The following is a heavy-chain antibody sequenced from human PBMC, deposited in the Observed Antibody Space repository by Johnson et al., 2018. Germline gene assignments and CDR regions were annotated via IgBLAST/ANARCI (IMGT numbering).Heavy chain of an antibody. D-gene: IGHD1-26*01. CDR2: MRQDGSEK. Sequence: VQLVESGGGLVQPGGSLRLSCAASGFTLSSYWMSWVRQAPGKGLEWVANMRQDGSEKYYVDSVKGRFTTSRDNAKNSLYLQMNSLRVEDTAVYYWVRHVGVPAAGRGCWYKWFDPWGQGTLVPVSA. CDR1: GFTLSSYW. J-gene: IGHJ5*02. V-gene: IGHV3-7*01. CDR3: VRHVGVPAAGRGCWYKWFDP.